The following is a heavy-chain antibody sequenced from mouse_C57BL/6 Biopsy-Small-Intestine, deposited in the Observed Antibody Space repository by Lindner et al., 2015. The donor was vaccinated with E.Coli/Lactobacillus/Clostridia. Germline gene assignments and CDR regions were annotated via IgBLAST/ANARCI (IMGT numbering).Heavy chain of an antibody. CDR3: ARGYSYWYFDV. V-gene: IGHV14-2*01. D-gene: IGHD2-12*01. CDR2: IDPEDGET. J-gene: IGHJ1*03. Sequence: VQLQESGAELVKPGASVKLSCTASGFNIKDYYMHWVKQRTEQGLEWIGRIDPEDGETKYAPKFQGKATITADTSSNTAYLQFSSLTSEDTAVYYCARGYSYWYFDVWGTGTTVTVSS. CDR1: GFNIKDYY.